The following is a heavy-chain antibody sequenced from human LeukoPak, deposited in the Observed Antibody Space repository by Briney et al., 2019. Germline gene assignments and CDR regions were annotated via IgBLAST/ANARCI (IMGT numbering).Heavy chain of an antibody. J-gene: IGHJ4*02. Sequence: SVNVSCKASGGTFSIYAISWVRQAPGQGLEWVGGIIPIFGTANYAQKFQGRVTITADESTSTAYMELSSLRSEDTAVYYCAQSSRGYSYGPNTNWGQGALVTVSS. V-gene: IGHV1-69*13. D-gene: IGHD5-18*01. CDR2: IIPIFGTA. CDR1: GGTFSIYA. CDR3: AQSSRGYSYGPNTN.